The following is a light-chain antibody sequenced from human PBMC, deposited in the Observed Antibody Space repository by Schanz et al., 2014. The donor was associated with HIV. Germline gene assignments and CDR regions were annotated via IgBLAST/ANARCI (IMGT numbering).Light chain of an antibody. V-gene: IGKV4-1*01. J-gene: IGKJ2*01. CDR2: WAS. CDR1: QSVLYDFNDKNY. Sequence: DIVMTQSPDSLAVSLGERATINCKSSQSVLYDFNDKNYFAWYQQKPGQPPRLLIYWASTRESGVPDRFSGSGSGTDFTLTISSLQAEDVAVYYCQQYYSIPYTFGQGTKLEIK. CDR3: QQYYSIPYT.